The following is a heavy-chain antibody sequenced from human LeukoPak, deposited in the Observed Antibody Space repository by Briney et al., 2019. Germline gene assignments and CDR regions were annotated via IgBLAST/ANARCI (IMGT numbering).Heavy chain of an antibody. J-gene: IGHJ6*03. CDR1: GYSISSGYY. Sequence: PSETLSLTCAVSGYSISSGYYWGWIRQPPGKGLEWIGYIYYSGSTNYNPSLKSRVTISVDTSKNQFSLKLSSVTAADTAVYYCARMGHYDILTGYSDGYYMDVWGKGTTVTVSS. D-gene: IGHD3-9*01. CDR2: IYYSGST. V-gene: IGHV4-61*01. CDR3: ARMGHYDILTGYSDGYYMDV.